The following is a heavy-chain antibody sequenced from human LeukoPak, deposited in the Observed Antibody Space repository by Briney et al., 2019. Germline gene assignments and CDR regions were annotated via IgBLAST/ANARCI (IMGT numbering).Heavy chain of an antibody. J-gene: IGHJ4*02. Sequence: QPGGSLRLSCAASGFTFSSYGMHWVRQAPGKGLEWVAFIRFDGSNKYYADSVKGRFTISRDNSKNTLYLQMSSLRAEDTAVYSCAKEGSTYYDSSGYRLDYWGQGTLVTVSS. CDR2: IRFDGSNK. V-gene: IGHV3-30*02. CDR3: AKEGSTYYDSSGYRLDY. CDR1: GFTFSSYG. D-gene: IGHD3-22*01.